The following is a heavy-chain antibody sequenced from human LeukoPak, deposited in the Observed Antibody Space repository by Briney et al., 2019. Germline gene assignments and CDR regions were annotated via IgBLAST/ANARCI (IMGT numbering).Heavy chain of an antibody. J-gene: IGHJ3*02. V-gene: IGHV4-59*01. D-gene: IGHD2-15*01. CDR3: ARELAYCSGGSCRDAFDI. CDR2: IYYSGST. CDR1: GGSISSYY. Sequence: SETLSLACTVSGGSISSYYWSWIRQPPGKGLEWIGYIYYSGSTNYNPSLKSRVTISVDTSKNQFSLKLSSVTAADTAVYYCARELAYCSGGSCRDAFDIWGQGTMVTVSS.